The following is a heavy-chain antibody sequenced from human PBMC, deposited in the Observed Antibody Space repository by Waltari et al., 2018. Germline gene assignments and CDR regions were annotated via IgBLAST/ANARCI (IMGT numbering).Heavy chain of an antibody. J-gene: IGHJ2*01. V-gene: IGHV3-48*03. CDR2: ISSSGSTI. Sequence: EVQLVESGGGLVQPGGSLRLSCAASGFTFSSYEMNWVRQAPGKGLAWVSYISSSGSTIYYADAVKGRFTISRDNAKNSLYLQMNSLRAEDTAVYYCARDRQWLVPLWYFDLWGRGTLVTVSS. CDR3: ARDRQWLVPLWYFDL. D-gene: IGHD6-19*01. CDR1: GFTFSSYE.